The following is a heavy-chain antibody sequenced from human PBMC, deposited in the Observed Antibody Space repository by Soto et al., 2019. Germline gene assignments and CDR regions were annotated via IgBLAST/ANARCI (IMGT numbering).Heavy chain of an antibody. CDR1: GGTFSSYA. CDR3: ACTVRHYYYYGMAV. CDR2: IIPIFGTA. J-gene: IGHJ6*02. D-gene: IGHD2-8*01. V-gene: IGHV1-69*13. Sequence: SVKVTCKASGGTFSSYAISWVRQAPGQGLEWMGGIIPIFGTADYAQKFQGRVTITADESTRTAYMELSSLRSEETAVYYCACTVRHYYYYGMAVWGHGTTVTVSS.